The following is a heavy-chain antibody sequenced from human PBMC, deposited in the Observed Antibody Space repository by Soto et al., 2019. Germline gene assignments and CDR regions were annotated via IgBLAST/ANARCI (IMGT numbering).Heavy chain of an antibody. CDR2: IYYSGST. D-gene: IGHD6-6*01. Sequence: SETLSLTCTVSGGSIGSYYCSRSQQPPGKGLEWIGYIYYSGSTNYNPSLKSRVTISVDTSKNQFSLKLSSVTAADTAVYYCARVGWDAARNYYYYGMDVWGQGTTVIVSS. CDR3: ARVGWDAARNYYYYGMDV. CDR1: GGSIGSYY. V-gene: IGHV4-59*01. J-gene: IGHJ6*02.